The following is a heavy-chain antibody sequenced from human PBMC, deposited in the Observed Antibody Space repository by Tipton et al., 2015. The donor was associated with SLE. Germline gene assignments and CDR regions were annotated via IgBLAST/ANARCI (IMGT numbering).Heavy chain of an antibody. D-gene: IGHD2-8*01. CDR2: IYTSGST. V-gene: IGHV4-4*09. J-gene: IGHJ5*02. CDR1: GGSISSYY. Sequence: LRLSCTVSGGSISSYYWSWIRQPPGKGLEWIGYIYTSGSTNYNPSLKSRVTISVDTPKNQFSLKLSSVTAADTAVYYCARATTNGKVWFDPWGQGTLVTVSS. CDR3: ARATTNGKVWFDP.